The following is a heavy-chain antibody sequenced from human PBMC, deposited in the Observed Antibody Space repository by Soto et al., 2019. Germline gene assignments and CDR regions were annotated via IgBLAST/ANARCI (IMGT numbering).Heavy chain of an antibody. J-gene: IGHJ5*02. CDR2: IWYDGSNK. Sequence: GGSLRLSCAASGFTFSSYGMHWVRQAPGKGLEWVAVIWYDGSNKYYADSVKGRFTISRDNSKNTLYLQMNSLRVEDTAMYYCARDGRVGAQRHNWFDPWGQGTLVTVSS. V-gene: IGHV3-33*01. CDR1: GFTFSSYG. D-gene: IGHD1-26*01. CDR3: ARDGRVGAQRHNWFDP.